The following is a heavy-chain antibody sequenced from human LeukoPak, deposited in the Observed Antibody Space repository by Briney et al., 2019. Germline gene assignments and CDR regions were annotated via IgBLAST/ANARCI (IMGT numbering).Heavy chain of an antibody. CDR1: GFIFTNYF. CDR2: IKHDGSEK. Sequence: GGSLRLSCAASGFIFTNYFMSWVRQAPGKGLEWVASIKHDGSEKYYVDSVKGRFTISRDNTKNSLYLQMNSLRAEDTAVFYCARDQYDTWSRRGNFDSWGQGTLVIVSS. CDR3: ARDQYDTWSRRGNFDS. J-gene: IGHJ4*02. D-gene: IGHD3-3*01. V-gene: IGHV3-7*03.